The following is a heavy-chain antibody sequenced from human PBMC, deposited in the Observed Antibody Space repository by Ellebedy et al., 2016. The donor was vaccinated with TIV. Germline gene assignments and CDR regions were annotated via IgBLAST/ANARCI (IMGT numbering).Heavy chain of an antibody. J-gene: IGHJ3*02. Sequence: MPSETLSLTCAVYGGSFSGYYWSWIRQPPGKGLEWIGEINHSGSTNYNPSLRSRVTISVDTSKNQFSLKLSSVTAADTAVYYCARVVWQQPVSYALDIWGQGTMVTVSS. CDR2: INHSGST. D-gene: IGHD6-13*01. CDR1: GGSFSGYY. V-gene: IGHV4-34*01. CDR3: ARVVWQQPVSYALDI.